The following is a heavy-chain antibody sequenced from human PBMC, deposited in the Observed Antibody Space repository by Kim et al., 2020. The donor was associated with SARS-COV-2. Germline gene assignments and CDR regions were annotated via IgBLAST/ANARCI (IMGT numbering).Heavy chain of an antibody. Sequence: SETLSLTCAVYGGSFSGYYWSWIRQPPGKGLEWIGEINHSGSTNYNPSLKSRVTISVDTSKNQFSLKLSSVTAADTAVYYCARTPGYSSSYRGYYFDYWGQGTLVTVSS. V-gene: IGHV4-34*01. CDR3: ARTPGYSSSYRGYYFDY. CDR2: INHSGST. D-gene: IGHD6-13*01. J-gene: IGHJ4*02. CDR1: GGSFSGYY.